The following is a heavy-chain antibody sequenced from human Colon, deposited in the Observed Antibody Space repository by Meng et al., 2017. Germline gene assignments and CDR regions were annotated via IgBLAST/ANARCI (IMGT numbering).Heavy chain of an antibody. CDR2: IHTSGST. J-gene: IGHJ5*02. V-gene: IGHV4-4*07. D-gene: IGHD2-15*01. CDR1: GDSISSYY. CDR3: ARDKGIVAAGARWFDP. Sequence: VQLQESGPGLVKPSEPLSLPCTVSGDSISSYYWSWIRQTAGKGLEWIGRIHTSGSTTYNPSLKSRVTMSVDTSKNQVSLKLTSVTAADTAVYYCARDKGIVAAGARWFDPWGQGTLVTVSS.